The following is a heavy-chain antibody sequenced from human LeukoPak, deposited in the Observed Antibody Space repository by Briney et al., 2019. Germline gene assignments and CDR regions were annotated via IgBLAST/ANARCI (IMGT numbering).Heavy chain of an antibody. Sequence: GASVKVSCKASGYTFTSYDINWVRQATGQGLEWMGWMNPNSGNTGYAQKFQGRVTMTRNISISTAYMELSSLRSEDTAVYYCARDFRPSYDSSGYYHPGDNWGQGTLVTVSS. D-gene: IGHD3-22*01. CDR2: MNPNSGNT. CDR3: ARDFRPSYDSSGYYHPGDN. CDR1: GYTFTSYD. V-gene: IGHV1-8*01. J-gene: IGHJ4*02.